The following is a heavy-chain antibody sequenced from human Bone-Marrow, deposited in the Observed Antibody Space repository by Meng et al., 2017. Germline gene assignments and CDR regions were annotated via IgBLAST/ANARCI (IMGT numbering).Heavy chain of an antibody. CDR1: GGSISSSSW. D-gene: IGHD3-10*01. V-gene: IGHV4-4*02. Sequence: SETLSLTCAVSGGSISSSSWWSWVRQPPGKGLEWIGEIYQSGSTNYNPSLKSRVTISVDKAKNQFSLKLSSVTAADTAVYYCANFKGYHNSGSYPFDFWGRGTLVTVSS. CDR2: IYQSGST. J-gene: IGHJ4*02. CDR3: ANFKGYHNSGSYPFDF.